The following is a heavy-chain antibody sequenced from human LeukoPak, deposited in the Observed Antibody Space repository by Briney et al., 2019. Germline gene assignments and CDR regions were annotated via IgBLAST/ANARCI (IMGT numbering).Heavy chain of an antibody. CDR3: ASGSAVAAAGDY. CDR2: IYYSGST. Sequence: SETLSLTCAVYGGSFSGYYWSWIRQPPGKGLEWIGYIYYSGSTNYNPSLKSRVTISVDTSKNQFSLRLSSVTAADTAVYYCASGSAVAAAGDYWGQGTLVTVSS. V-gene: IGHV4-59*01. CDR1: GGSFSGYY. J-gene: IGHJ4*02. D-gene: IGHD6-13*01.